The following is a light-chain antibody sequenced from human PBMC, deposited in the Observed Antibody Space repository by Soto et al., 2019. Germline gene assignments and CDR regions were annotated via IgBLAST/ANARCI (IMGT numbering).Light chain of an antibody. J-gene: IGLJ1*01. CDR2: AVS. V-gene: IGLV2-14*03. CDR1: SSDIGSYNH. CDR3: ITYTDRQSYL. Sequence: QSALTQPATVSGSPGQSIAISCSGTSSDIGSYNHVAWYQQFPGKSPKLIIYAVSDRPPGVSDRFSGSKSVITASLTISGLQTEEEADYYCITYTDRQSYLFGAGTKVTVL.